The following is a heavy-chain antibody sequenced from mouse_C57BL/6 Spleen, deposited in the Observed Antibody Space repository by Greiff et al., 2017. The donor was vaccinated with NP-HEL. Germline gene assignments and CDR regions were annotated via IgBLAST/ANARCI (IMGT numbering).Heavy chain of an antibody. CDR1: GFTFSSYA. D-gene: IGHD2-4*01. Sequence: EVKLVESGGGLVKPGGSLKLSCAASGFTFSSYAMSWVRQTPEKRLEWVATISDGGSYTYYPDNVKGRFTISRDNAKNNLYLQMSHLKSEDTAMYYCARVERLEAWFAYWGQGTLVTVSA. J-gene: IGHJ3*01. V-gene: IGHV5-4*03. CDR3: ARVERLEAWFAY. CDR2: ISDGGSYT.